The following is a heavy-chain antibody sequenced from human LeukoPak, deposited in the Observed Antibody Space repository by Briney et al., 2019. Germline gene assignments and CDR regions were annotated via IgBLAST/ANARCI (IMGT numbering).Heavy chain of an antibody. Sequence: SETLSLTCTVSGGSISSSSYYWGWIRQPPGKGLEWIGSIYYSGSTYYNPSLKSRVTISVDTSKNQFSLKLSSVTAADTAVYYCARQGPGYCSGGSCYKDAFDIWGQGTMVTVSS. V-gene: IGHV4-39*01. CDR3: ARQGPGYCSGGSCYKDAFDI. CDR2: IYYSGST. D-gene: IGHD2-15*01. CDR1: GGSISSSSYY. J-gene: IGHJ3*02.